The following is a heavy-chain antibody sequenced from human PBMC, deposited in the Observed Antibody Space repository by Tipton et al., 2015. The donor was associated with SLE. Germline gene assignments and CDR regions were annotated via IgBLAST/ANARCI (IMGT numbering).Heavy chain of an antibody. V-gene: IGHV4-38-2*01. CDR2: IYHSGTT. CDR1: GYSISSGYY. J-gene: IGHJ5*02. Sequence: TLSLTCAVSGYSISSGYYWGWIRQPPGKGLEWIGSIYHSGTTYYNPSLKSRVTISVDTSKNQFSLKLSSVTAADTAVYYCASSYYDSSGYYTVNWFDPWGQGTLVTVSS. CDR3: ASSYYDSSGYYTVNWFDP. D-gene: IGHD3-22*01.